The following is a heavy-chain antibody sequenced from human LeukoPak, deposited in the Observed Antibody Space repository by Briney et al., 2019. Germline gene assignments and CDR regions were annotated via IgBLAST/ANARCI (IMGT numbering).Heavy chain of an antibody. CDR1: GFTVSSNY. Sequence: PGGSLGLSCAASGFTVSSNYMNWVRQAPGKGLEWVSAIYTGGSAYYADSVKGRFTISRDNSKNMLYLQMNSLRAEDTAVYYCARAHSSSDYFDCWGQGILVIVSS. CDR2: IYTGGSA. CDR3: ARAHSSSDYFDC. V-gene: IGHV3-53*01. J-gene: IGHJ4*02. D-gene: IGHD6-19*01.